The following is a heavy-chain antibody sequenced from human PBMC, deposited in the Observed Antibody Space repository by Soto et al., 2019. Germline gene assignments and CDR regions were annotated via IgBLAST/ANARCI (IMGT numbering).Heavy chain of an antibody. Sequence: SETLSLTCNVSGASISSDDYYWTWIRQPPGKGLEWIGYIYHTGRTSYNPALRSRLTISIDRSKNQFSLTLSSVSAADTALYYCARDQSSSPGFFDYWGQGTLVTVSS. CDR3: ARDQSSSPGFFDY. J-gene: IGHJ4*02. V-gene: IGHV4-30-4*01. CDR2: IYHTGRT. CDR1: GASISSDDYY. D-gene: IGHD6-6*01.